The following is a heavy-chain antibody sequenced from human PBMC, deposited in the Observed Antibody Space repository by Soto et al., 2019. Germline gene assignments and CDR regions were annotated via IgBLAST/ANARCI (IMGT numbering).Heavy chain of an antibody. J-gene: IGHJ4*02. D-gene: IGHD2-15*01. CDR1: GFTFNSYS. Sequence: GALRLSCAASGFTFNSYSMNWVRQAPGKGLEWVSSMSRSSRYIYYADSVKGRFTISRDNARNSVYLQMNSLRAEDTAVYYCARDGGVAATLANYFDYWGQGTLVTVSS. CDR2: MSRSSRYI. CDR3: ARDGGVAATLANYFDY. V-gene: IGHV3-21*01.